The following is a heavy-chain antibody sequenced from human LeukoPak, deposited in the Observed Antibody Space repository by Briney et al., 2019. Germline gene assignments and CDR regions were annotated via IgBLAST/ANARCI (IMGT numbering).Heavy chain of an antibody. CDR3: ARFTRGRNIEAAAWPRTDWYFDL. V-gene: IGHV4-39*07. CDR1: GDSISSSSYY. CDR2: INHTGST. J-gene: IGHJ2*01. Sequence: SETLSLTCTVSGDSISSSSYYWSWIRQPPGKGLEWIGEINHTGSTNYNPSLKSRVTISVDTSKNQFSLKLSSVTAADTAVYYCARFTRGRNIEAAAWPRTDWYFDLWGRGTLVTVSS. D-gene: IGHD6-13*01.